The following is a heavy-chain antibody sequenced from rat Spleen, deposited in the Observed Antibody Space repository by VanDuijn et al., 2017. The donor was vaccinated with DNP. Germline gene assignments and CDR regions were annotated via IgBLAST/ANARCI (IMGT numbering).Heavy chain of an antibody. CDR1: GFNFNDYW. CDR3: ARHGPVDYYDGYPFAY. Sequence: DVTLLESGGVLVQPGRSLKLSCAASGFNFNDYWMGWVRKALTNGLEWVASITNSGGGNTYYRDSVKGRFTISRDNAKSTLYLQMDSLRSEDTATYYCARHGPVDYYDGYPFAYWGQGTLVTVSS. CDR2: ITNSGGGNT. J-gene: IGHJ3*01. V-gene: IGHV5-25*01. D-gene: IGHD1-12*03.